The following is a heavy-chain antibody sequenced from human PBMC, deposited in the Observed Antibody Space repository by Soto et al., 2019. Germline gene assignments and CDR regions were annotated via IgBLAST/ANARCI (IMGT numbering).Heavy chain of an antibody. V-gene: IGHV5-10-1*01. CDR2: IDPSDSYT. CDR1: GYSFTSYW. D-gene: IGHD3-16*02. J-gene: IGHJ3*02. Sequence: PGESLKISCKGSGYSFTSYWISWVRQMPGKGLEWMGRIDPSDSYTNYSPSFQGHVTISADKSISTAYLQWSSLKASDTAMYYCAIATPQYDYVWGSYRHDAFDIWGQGTMVTVSS. CDR3: AIATPQYDYVWGSYRHDAFDI.